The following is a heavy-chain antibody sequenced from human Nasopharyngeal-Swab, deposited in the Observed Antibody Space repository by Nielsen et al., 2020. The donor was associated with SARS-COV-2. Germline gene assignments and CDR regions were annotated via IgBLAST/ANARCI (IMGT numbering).Heavy chain of an antibody. J-gene: IGHJ4*02. Sequence: SETLSLTCTVFGDSISSGKDYWNWIRQTPGRGLEWIGYIDYSGSTDHNPSLKSRVTISVDTSKNQFPLKVNSVTAADTAVYYCARLGRYYDTLSGYARHFGYWGQGILVTVSS. CDR3: ARLGRYYDTLSGYARHFGY. CDR1: GDSISSGKDY. CDR2: IDYSGST. V-gene: IGHV4-30-4*01. D-gene: IGHD3-9*01.